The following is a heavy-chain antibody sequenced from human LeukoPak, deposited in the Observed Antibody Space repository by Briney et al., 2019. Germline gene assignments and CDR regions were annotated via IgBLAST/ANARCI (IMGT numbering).Heavy chain of an antibody. J-gene: IGHJ4*02. V-gene: IGHV1-69*05. CDR3: ARGRDDSSSWYVFDY. CDR1: GGTFSSYA. Sequence: ASVKVSCKASGGTFSSYAISWVRQAPGQGLEWMGGIIPIFGTANYAQKFQGRVTITTDESTSTAYMELSSLRSEDTAVYYCARGRDDSSSWYVFDYWGQGTLVTVSS. D-gene: IGHD6-13*01. CDR2: IIPIFGTA.